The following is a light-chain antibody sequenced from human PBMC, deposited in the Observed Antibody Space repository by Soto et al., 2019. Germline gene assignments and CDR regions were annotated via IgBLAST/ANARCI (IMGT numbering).Light chain of an antibody. Sequence: QSALTQPASVPGSPGQSITISCTGTSSDVGSYNLVSWYQHHPGKAPKLMIYEGSKRPSGVSNRFSGSKSGNTASLTISGLQAEDEADYFCCSYAGSNTFVFGTGTKVTVL. CDR1: SSDVGSYNL. CDR3: CSYAGSNTFV. J-gene: IGLJ1*01. CDR2: EGS. V-gene: IGLV2-23*01.